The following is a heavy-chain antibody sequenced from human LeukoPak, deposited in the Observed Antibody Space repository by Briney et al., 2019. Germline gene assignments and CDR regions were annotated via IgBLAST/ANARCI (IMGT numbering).Heavy chain of an antibody. Sequence: PGGSLRLSCVASGFISSSYALHWVRQAPGKGLDWVAFISSDGDRKYYADSVKGRFTVSRDNSKNTLYLQMNSLRAEDTAVFYCARGSSLYTSSWDFDYWGQGTLVTVSS. J-gene: IGHJ4*02. V-gene: IGHV3-30-3*01. CDR1: GFISSSYA. D-gene: IGHD6-6*01. CDR2: ISSDGDRK. CDR3: ARGSSLYTSSWDFDY.